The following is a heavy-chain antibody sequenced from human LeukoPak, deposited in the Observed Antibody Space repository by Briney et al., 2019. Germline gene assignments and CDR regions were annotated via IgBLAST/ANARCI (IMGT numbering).Heavy chain of an antibody. V-gene: IGHV1-69*01. J-gene: IGHJ4*02. Sequence: SVKVSCKASGGTFSSYAISWVRQAPGQGLEWMGGIIPIFGTANYAQKFQGRVTITAHESTSTAYMELSSLRSEDTAVYYCARDGYSYGWQAFFDYWGQGTLVTVSS. D-gene: IGHD5-18*01. CDR3: ARDGYSYGWQAFFDY. CDR1: GGTFSSYA. CDR2: IIPIFGTA.